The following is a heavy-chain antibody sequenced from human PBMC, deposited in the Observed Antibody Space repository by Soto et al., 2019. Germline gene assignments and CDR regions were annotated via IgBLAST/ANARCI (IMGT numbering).Heavy chain of an antibody. CDR1: GGTFSSYT. D-gene: IGHD5-12*01. V-gene: IGHV1-69*02. CDR2: IIPILGIA. J-gene: IGHJ4*02. Sequence: ASVKVSCKASGGTFSSYTISWVRQAPGQGLEWMGRIIPILGIANYAQKFQGRVTITADKSTSTAYMELSSLRSEDTAVYYCAKTVHSGYDDELVLRGYFDYWGKGTLVTVSS. CDR3: AKTVHSGYDDELVLRGYFDY.